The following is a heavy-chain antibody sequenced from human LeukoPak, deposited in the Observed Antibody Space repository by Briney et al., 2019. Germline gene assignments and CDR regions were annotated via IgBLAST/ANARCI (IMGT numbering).Heavy chain of an antibody. CDR2: MNPSDSST. CDR3: ARDGGYCSTSSCYALF. V-gene: IGHV1-46*01. J-gene: IGHJ4*02. D-gene: IGHD2-2*01. CDR1: GYTFTSYF. Sequence: ASVKVSCKASGYTFTSYFMHWVRQAPGQGLEWMGIMNPSDSSTNYAQKFQGRVTMTRDTSTSTVYMELSSLRSDDTAVYYCARDGGYCSTSSCYALFWGQGTLLTVSP.